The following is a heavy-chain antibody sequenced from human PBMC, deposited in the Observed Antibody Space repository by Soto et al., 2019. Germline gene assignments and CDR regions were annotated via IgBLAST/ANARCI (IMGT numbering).Heavy chain of an antibody. D-gene: IGHD3-3*01. CDR1: GFTFSSYS. V-gene: IGHV3-21*01. J-gene: IGHJ4*02. CDR2: ISSSSGYI. CDR3: AKDSRFLEWLSYFDY. Sequence: GGSLRLSCAASGFTFSSYSMNWVRQAPGKGLEWVSSISSSSGYIYYADSVKGRFTISRDNAKNSLYLQMNSLRAEDTAVYYCAKDSRFLEWLSYFDYWGQGTLVTASS.